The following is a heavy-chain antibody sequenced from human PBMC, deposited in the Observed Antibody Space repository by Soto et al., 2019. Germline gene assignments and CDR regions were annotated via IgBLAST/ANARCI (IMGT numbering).Heavy chain of an antibody. V-gene: IGHV1-69*12. D-gene: IGHD4-17*01. J-gene: IGHJ3*02. Sequence: QVQLVQSGAEVKKPGSSVKVSCKASGGTFSSYAISWVRQAPGQGLEWMGGIIPIFGTANYAQKFQGRVTITADEYTSKAYMELSSLRSEDTAVYYCARPYMYGDYGIHAFDIWGQGTMVTVSS. CDR3: ARPYMYGDYGIHAFDI. CDR1: GGTFSSYA. CDR2: IIPIFGTA.